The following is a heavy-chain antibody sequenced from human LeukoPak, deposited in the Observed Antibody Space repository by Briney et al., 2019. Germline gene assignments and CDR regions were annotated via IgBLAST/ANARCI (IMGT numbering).Heavy chain of an antibody. V-gene: IGHV4-59*01. CDR1: GGSISSYY. Sequence: SETLSLTCTVSGGSISSYYWSWIRQPPGKGLEWIGYIYYSGSTNYNPSLKSRVTISVDTSKNQFSLKLSSVTAADTAVYYCARDRGGNPYFDYWGQGTLVTVSS. D-gene: IGHD4-23*01. CDR2: IYYSGST. J-gene: IGHJ4*02. CDR3: ARDRGGNPYFDY.